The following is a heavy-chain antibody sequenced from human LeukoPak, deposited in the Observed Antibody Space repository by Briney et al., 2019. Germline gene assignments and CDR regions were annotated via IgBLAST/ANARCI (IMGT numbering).Heavy chain of an antibody. CDR2: IYSGGST. CDR1: LVSPHIFY. D-gene: IGHD3-3*01. Sequence: SETLSLTCTVSLVSPHIFYRASSSQPAGKGLEWIGRIYSGGSTIYNPSLKSRVAISVDTSKNQFSLKLTSVTAADTAVYFFARYALDYWGQGTLVTVSS. J-gene: IGHJ4*02. V-gene: IGHV4-4*07. CDR3: ARYALDY.